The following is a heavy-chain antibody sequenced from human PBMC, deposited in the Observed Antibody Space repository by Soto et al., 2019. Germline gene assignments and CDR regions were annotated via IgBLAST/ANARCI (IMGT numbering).Heavy chain of an antibody. J-gene: IGHJ6*03. CDR1: GFSLSTGGVG. Sequence: PTLVNPTQTLTLTCTLSGFSLSTGGVGVGWIRQPPGKALEWLALIYWDDDKRYSPSLKSRLSVTKDTSKNQVVLTMTDVAPVDNASYYWAICLSGSPTLYYWYMDVWGKGTTVTVSS. CDR2: IYWDDDK. V-gene: IGHV2-5*02. CDR3: AICLSGSPTLYYWYMDV. D-gene: IGHD6-25*01.